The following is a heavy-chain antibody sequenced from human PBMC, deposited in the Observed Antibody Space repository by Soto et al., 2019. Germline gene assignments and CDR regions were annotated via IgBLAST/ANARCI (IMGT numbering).Heavy chain of an antibody. V-gene: IGHV1-69*06. J-gene: IGHJ4*02. Sequence: ASVEVSCKASGGTFSSYAISWVRQAPGQGLEWMGGIIPIFGKANYAQKFQGRVTITADKSTSTAYMELSSLRSEDTAVYYCARDGFGGGNYKNFDYWGQGTMVTVSS. CDR2: IIPIFGKA. CDR1: GGTFSSYA. CDR3: ARDGFGGGNYKNFDY. D-gene: IGHD4-4*01.